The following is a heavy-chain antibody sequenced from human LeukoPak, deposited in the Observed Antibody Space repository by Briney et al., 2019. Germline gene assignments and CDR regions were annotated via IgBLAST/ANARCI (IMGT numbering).Heavy chain of an antibody. Sequence: SSVQVSCKASGDTFDRFAITWVRLAPGQGLDWMGRIIPIFGITHYAPHFQGRLTITADTSTKTAYMELSSLKSDDTAVYYCAEGPHDHGDFVFFWGQGTLVTVTS. V-gene: IGHV1-69*04. CDR3: AEGPHDHGDFVFF. CDR2: IIPIFGIT. CDR1: GDTFDRFA. D-gene: IGHD4-17*01. J-gene: IGHJ4*02.